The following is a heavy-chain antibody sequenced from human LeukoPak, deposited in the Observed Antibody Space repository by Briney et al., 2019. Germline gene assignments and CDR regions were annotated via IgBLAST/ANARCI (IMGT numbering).Heavy chain of an antibody. D-gene: IGHD5-18*01. CDR3: ARHGYIYTSAFDI. CDR1: GGSLSSYY. Sequence: SETLSLTCTVSGGSLSSYYWSWIRQPPGKGLEWIGYIYYSGSTNYNPSLKSRVTISVDTSKNQFSLKLISVTAADTAVYYCARHGYIYTSAFDIWGQGTMVTVSS. V-gene: IGHV4-59*01. J-gene: IGHJ3*02. CDR2: IYYSGST.